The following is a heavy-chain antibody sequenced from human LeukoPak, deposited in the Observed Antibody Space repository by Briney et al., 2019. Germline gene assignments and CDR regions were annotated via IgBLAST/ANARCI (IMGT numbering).Heavy chain of an antibody. CDR1: GFTFTTYW. CDR3: AKEDEKFDY. J-gene: IGHJ4*02. V-gene: IGHV3-7*03. CDR2: IKPDGTEK. Sequence: GGSLRLSCATSGFTFTTYWMNWVRQAPGKGLEWVANIKPDGTEKFYGDSVKGQFTISRDNAKNSLFLQMDSLRAEDTAVYYCAKEDEKFDYWGQGTLVTVSS.